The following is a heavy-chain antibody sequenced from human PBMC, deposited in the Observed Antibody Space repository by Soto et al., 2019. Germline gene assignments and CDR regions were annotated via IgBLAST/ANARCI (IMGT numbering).Heavy chain of an antibody. Sequence: QLQLQESGPGLVKPSETLSLTCTVSGGSISSGRHHWRWIRRPPGKGLEWIGRIYYSGSTYYNPSLKGRVTISLATPKHQFSLNLNPVTAADTAVYYWATTGGYWGQGILVTVSS. V-gene: IGHV4-39*01. CDR2: IYYSGST. D-gene: IGHD1-1*01. J-gene: IGHJ4*02. CDR3: ATTGGY. CDR1: GGSISSGRHH.